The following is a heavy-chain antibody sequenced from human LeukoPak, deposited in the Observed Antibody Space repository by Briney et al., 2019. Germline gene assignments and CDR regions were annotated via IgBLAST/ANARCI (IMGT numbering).Heavy chain of an antibody. CDR3: AKMAGDSSGYYSFDH. V-gene: IGHV3-7*01. J-gene: IGHJ4*02. CDR1: GFTFSSYW. Sequence: GGSLRLSCAASGFTFSSYWMSWVRQAPGKGLEWVANIKQDGSEKYYVDSVKGRFTISRDNSKNTLYLQMNSLRAEDTAVYYCAKMAGDSSGYYSFDHWGQGTLVTVSS. D-gene: IGHD3-22*01. CDR2: IKQDGSEK.